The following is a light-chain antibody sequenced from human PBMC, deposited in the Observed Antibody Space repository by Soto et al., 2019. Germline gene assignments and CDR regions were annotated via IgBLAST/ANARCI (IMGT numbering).Light chain of an antibody. Sequence: EIVMTQSPATLSVSPGERATLSCRASQSVATNLAWYQQKPGQAPRLLLYGASTRATGIPARFSGSGSGTEFTLTISSLQSEDSAFYYCQQYNQWPPWTFGQGTKV. V-gene: IGKV3D-15*01. CDR2: GAS. CDR1: QSVATN. J-gene: IGKJ1*01. CDR3: QQYNQWPPWT.